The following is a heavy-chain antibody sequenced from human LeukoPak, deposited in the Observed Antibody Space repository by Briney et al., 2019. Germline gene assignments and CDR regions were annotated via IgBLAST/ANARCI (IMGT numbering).Heavy chain of an antibody. CDR3: ARDYGGNTHDY. CDR1: GGSISSTRYY. CDR2: IYYSGST. J-gene: IGHJ4*02. D-gene: IGHD4-23*01. V-gene: IGHV4-39*02. Sequence: PSETLSLTCTVSGGSISSTRYYWGWLRQPPGKGLEWIGSIYYSGSTYYNPSLKSRVTMSVDRSKDQFSLKLSSVTAADTAVYYCARDYGGNTHDYWGQGTLVTVSS.